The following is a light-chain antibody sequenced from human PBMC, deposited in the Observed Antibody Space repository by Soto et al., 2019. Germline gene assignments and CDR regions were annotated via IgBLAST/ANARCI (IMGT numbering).Light chain of an antibody. Sequence: QSVLTQSTSASASLGASVKLTCTVSSGYSSYAIAWHQQQPEKGPRYLMKLNSDGSHSKGDGIPDRFSGSSSGAERYLTISSLQSEDEADYYCQTWGTGIAVFGGGTQLTVL. CDR1: SGYSSYA. CDR2: LNSDGSH. J-gene: IGLJ7*01. V-gene: IGLV4-69*01. CDR3: QTWGTGIAV.